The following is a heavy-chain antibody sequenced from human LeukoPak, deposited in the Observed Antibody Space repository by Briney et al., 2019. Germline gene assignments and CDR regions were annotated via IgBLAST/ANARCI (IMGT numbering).Heavy chain of an antibody. CDR1: SGSISSSSYY. CDR3: ARHYGRHYFDY. Sequence: SETLSLTCTVSSGSISSSSYYWGWIRQPPGKGLEWVGTIYYSGSTYYNPSLKSRITISVDTSKNQFSLKLSSVTAADTAVYYCARHYGRHYFDYWGQGTLVTVSS. J-gene: IGHJ4*02. V-gene: IGHV4-39*01. CDR2: IYYSGST. D-gene: IGHD3-10*01.